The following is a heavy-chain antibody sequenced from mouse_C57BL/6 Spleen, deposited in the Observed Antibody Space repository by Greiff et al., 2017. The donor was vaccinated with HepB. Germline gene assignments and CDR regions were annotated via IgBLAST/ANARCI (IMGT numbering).Heavy chain of an antibody. Sequence: QVQLQQSDAELVKPGASVKISCKVSGYTFTDHSIPWLKQRPEQGLEWIGYIYPRDGSTKYNEKFKGKGTLTANKSSSTAYMQLNSLTSEDSAVYYCARDEYDVDYAMDDWGQGTTVTVSS. CDR3: ARDEYDVDYAMDD. CDR1: GYTFTDHS. V-gene: IGHV1-78*01. CDR2: IYPRDGST. J-gene: IGHJ4*01. D-gene: IGHD2-4*01.